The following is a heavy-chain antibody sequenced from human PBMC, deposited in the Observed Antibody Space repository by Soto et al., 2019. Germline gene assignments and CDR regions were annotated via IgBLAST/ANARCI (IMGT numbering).Heavy chain of an antibody. J-gene: IGHJ5*02. CDR1: VASISGFY. V-gene: IGHV4-4*07. Sequence: SETLSLTCTVSVASISGFYWSWIRKSAGKGLEWIGRIYATGTTDYNPSLKSRVMMSVDTSKKQFSLKLRSVTAADTAVYYCVRDGTKTLRDWFDPWGQGISVTVS. CDR3: VRDGTKTLRDWFDP. D-gene: IGHD1-1*01. CDR2: IYATGTT.